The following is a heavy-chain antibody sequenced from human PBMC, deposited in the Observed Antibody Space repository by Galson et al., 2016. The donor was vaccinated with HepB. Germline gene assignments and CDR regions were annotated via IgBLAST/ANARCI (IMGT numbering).Heavy chain of an antibody. J-gene: IGHJ4*02. CDR2: IYNSGNN. D-gene: IGHD6-19*01. Sequence: ETLSLTCTVSGGSISDYYCSWIRQSPGKGLEWIGHIYNSGNNKYNPSLESRVTISVDTSKNQFFLDVNSVTAADTAIYYRSAATTGWHAWWGQGNLVTVSS. CDR1: GGSISDYY. V-gene: IGHV4-59*01. CDR3: SAATTGWHAW.